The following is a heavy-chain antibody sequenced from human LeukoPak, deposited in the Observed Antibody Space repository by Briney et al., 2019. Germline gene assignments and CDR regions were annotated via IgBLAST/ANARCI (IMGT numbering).Heavy chain of an antibody. CDR3: ARADYDILTGYSDDAFDI. Sequence: PGGSPRLSCAASGFTFSSYSMNWVRQAPGKGLEWVSSISSSSSYIYYADSVKGRFTISRDNAKNSLYLQMNSLRAEDTALYYCARADYDILTGYSDDAFDIWGQGTMVTVSS. CDR1: GFTFSSYS. V-gene: IGHV3-21*04. CDR2: ISSSSSYI. D-gene: IGHD3-9*01. J-gene: IGHJ3*02.